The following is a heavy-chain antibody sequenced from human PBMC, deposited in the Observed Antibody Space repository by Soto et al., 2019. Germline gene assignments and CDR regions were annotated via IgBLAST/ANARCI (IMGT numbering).Heavy chain of an antibody. D-gene: IGHD3-3*01. CDR1: GFTISSYG. CDR3: AKDAILALREHVYYNYIEV. V-gene: IGHV3-30*18. J-gene: IGHJ6*03. Sequence: QVQLVESGGGVVQPGRSLRLSCAASGFTISSYGMHWVRLAPGKGLEWVAVISYDGSNKYYADSVKGRFTISRENSKNTLYLKMNSLRADDTAVYYSAKDAILALREHVYYNYIEVRGKGTTVTVFS. CDR2: ISYDGSNK.